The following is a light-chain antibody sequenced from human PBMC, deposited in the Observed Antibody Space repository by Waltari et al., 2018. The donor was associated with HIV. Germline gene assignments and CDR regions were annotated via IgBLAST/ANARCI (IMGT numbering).Light chain of an antibody. J-gene: IGLJ3*02. CDR1: RSNIGSNA. CDR2: NSN. V-gene: IGLV1-44*01. CDR3: QSYDSSLSGSV. Sequence: QSVLTQPPSASGTPGQRVTISCSGRRSNIGSNAVTWYQQLPGTAPKLLIYNSNQRPSGVPDRFSGSKSGTSASLAISGLQSEDEADYYCQSYDSSLSGSVFGGGTKLTVL.